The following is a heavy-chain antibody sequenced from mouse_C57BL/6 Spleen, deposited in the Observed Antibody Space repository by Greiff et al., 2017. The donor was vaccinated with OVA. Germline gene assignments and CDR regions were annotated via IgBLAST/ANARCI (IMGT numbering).Heavy chain of an antibody. Sequence: QVHVKQPGAELVRPGSSVKLSCKASGYTFTSYWMHWVKQRPIQGLEWIGNIDPSDSETHYNQKFKDKATLTVDKSSSTAYMQLSSLTSEDSAVYYCALLTAVDYWGQGTTLTVSS. V-gene: IGHV1-52*01. CDR3: ALLTAVDY. CDR2: IDPSDSET. J-gene: IGHJ2*01. D-gene: IGHD4-1*01. CDR1: GYTFTSYW.